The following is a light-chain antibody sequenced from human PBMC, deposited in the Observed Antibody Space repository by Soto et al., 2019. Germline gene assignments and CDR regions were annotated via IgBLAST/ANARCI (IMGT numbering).Light chain of an antibody. Sequence: QSVLTQPPSVSGAPGQRVTISCTGTSSNIGAAYDVHWYQQLPGTAPKLLIYGTTNRPSGVPDRFSGSKSATSASLAITGLQAEDEADYYCSSYTNINTRACVFGTGTKLTVL. V-gene: IGLV1-40*01. CDR2: GTT. J-gene: IGLJ1*01. CDR1: SSNIGAAYD. CDR3: SSYTNINTRACV.